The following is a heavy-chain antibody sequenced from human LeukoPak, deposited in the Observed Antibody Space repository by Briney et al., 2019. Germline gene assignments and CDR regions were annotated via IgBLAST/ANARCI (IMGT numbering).Heavy chain of an antibody. CDR2: INPNSGGT. J-gene: IGHJ6*02. Sequence: ASVKVSCKASGYTSTGYYMHWVRQAPGQGLEWMGRINPNSGGTNYAQKFQGRVTMTRDTSISTAYMELSRLRSDDTAVYYCARHYYYYYGMDVWGQGTTVTVSS. CDR3: ARHYYYYYGMDV. CDR1: GYTSTGYY. V-gene: IGHV1-2*06.